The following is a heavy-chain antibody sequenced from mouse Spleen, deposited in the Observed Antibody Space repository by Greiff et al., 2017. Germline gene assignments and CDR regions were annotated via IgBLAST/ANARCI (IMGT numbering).Heavy chain of an antibody. J-gene: IGHJ2*01. CDR3: AKEDYDDYFDY. D-gene: IGHD2-4*01. Sequence: QVQLKESGAELAKPGASVKLSCKASGYTFTSYWMHWVKQRPGQGLEWIGYINPSSGYTKYNQKFKDKATLTADKSSSTAYMQLSSLTYEDSAVYYCAKEDYDDYFDYWGQGTTLTVSS. CDR1: GYTFTSYW. V-gene: IGHV1-7*01. CDR2: INPSSGYT.